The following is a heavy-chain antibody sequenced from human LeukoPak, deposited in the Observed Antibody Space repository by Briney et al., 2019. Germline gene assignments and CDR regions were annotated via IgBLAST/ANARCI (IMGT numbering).Heavy chain of an antibody. Sequence: HSGRSLRLSCAASGFTFSDYTIHWVRQAPGKGLEWVAVISYHGTGQYYADSVKGRFSISRDNSKNTLYLQMNSLRTEDTAVYYCARSSYSSSSSVWGQGTMVTVSS. J-gene: IGHJ3*01. CDR1: GFTFSDYT. V-gene: IGHV3-30*04. D-gene: IGHD6-6*01. CDR2: ISYHGTGQ. CDR3: ARSSYSSSSSV.